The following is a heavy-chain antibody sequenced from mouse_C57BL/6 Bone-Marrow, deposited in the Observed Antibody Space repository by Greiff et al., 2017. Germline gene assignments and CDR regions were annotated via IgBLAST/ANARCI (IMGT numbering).Heavy chain of an antibody. J-gene: IGHJ4*01. CDR1: GYTFTSYW. CDR3: LIYYGYDDGPYYYAMDY. D-gene: IGHD2-2*01. V-gene: IGHV1-74*01. CDR2: IHPSDSDT. Sequence: VQLQQPGAELVKPGASVKVSCKASGYTFTSYWMHWVKQRPGQGLEWIGRIHPSDSDTNYNQKFKGKATLTVDKSSSTAYMQLSSLTSADSAVYYCLIYYGYDDGPYYYAMDYWGQGTSVTGSS.